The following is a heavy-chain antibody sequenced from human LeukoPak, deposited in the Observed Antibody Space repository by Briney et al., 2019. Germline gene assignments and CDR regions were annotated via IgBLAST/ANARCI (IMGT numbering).Heavy chain of an antibody. CDR2: INWNGGST. CDR1: GFTFDDYG. D-gene: IGHD1-14*01. V-gene: IGHV3-20*01. CDR3: ARNPGPVNWFDP. Sequence: TGGSLRLSCAASGFTFDDYGMSWVRQAPGKGLGWVSGINWNGGSTGYADSVKGRFTISRDNATNSLYLQMNSLSAEDTALYHCARNPGPVNWFDPWGQGTLVTVSS. J-gene: IGHJ5*02.